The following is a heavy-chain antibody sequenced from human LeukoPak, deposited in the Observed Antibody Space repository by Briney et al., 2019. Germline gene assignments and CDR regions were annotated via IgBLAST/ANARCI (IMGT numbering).Heavy chain of an antibody. CDR3: ARENR. CDR1: GFTFGTYW. CDR2: INPDGSEK. Sequence: GGSLRLSCAGSGFTFGTYWMSWVRQAPGKGLEWVAKINPDGSEKYYVDSVKGRFTISRDNTKNSLYLQMNSLRAEDTAVYYCARENRWGQGALVTVSS. J-gene: IGHJ4*02. V-gene: IGHV3-7*01.